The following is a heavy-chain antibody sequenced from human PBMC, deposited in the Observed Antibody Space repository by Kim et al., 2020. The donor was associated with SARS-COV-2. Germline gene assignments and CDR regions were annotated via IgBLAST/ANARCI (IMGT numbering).Heavy chain of an antibody. CDR1: GFTFSSYY. J-gene: IGHJ4*02. Sequence: GGSLRLSCAASGFTFSSYYMNWVRQAPGKGLEWVSSISSSSSYIYYTDSVKGRFTISRDNAKNSLYLQMNSLRAEDTAVYYCARDRNNWNDGAHDYWGQGTLVTVSS. CDR2: ISSSSSYI. CDR3: ARDRNNWNDGAHDY. D-gene: IGHD1-1*01. V-gene: IGHV3-21*01.